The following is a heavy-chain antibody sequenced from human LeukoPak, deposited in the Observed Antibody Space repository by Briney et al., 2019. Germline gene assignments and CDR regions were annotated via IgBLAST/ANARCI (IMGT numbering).Heavy chain of an antibody. CDR2: INHSGST. Sequence: SETLSLTCAVYGGSFSGYYWSWIRQPPGKGLEWIGEINHSGSTNYDPSLKSRVTISVDTSKNQSSLKLSSVTAADTAVYYCARVSLTGYYRAAYYFGYWGQGTLVTVSP. D-gene: IGHD3-9*01. J-gene: IGHJ4*02. CDR1: GGSFSGYY. V-gene: IGHV4-34*01. CDR3: ARVSLTGYYRAAYYFGY.